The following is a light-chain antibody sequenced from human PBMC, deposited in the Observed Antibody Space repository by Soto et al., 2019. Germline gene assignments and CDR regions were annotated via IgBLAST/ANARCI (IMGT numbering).Light chain of an antibody. V-gene: IGKV3-15*01. CDR1: QSVSSN. CDR3: QQYNNWLWT. CDR2: GAS. J-gene: IGKJ1*01. Sequence: EILMTQSPATLSVSPGERATLSCRASQSVSSNLAWYQQKPGQAPRILIYGASTRDTGIPARFSGSGSGTEFTLTISRLQSEDFAVYYCQQYNNWLWTFGQGTKVDIK.